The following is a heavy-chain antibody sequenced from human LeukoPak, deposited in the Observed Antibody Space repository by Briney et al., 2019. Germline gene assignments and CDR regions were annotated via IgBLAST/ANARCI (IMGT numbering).Heavy chain of an antibody. Sequence: GGSLRLSCAASGFTFSSHAMSWVRQAPGMGLKWVAAISRSGTNAYYVDSVKGRFTISRDSSKNTLHLQMDSLRAEDTAVYYCAKDWPVSGDHYSPFDYWGQGTLVTVSS. D-gene: IGHD4-11*01. CDR3: AKDWPVSGDHYSPFDY. V-gene: IGHV3-23*01. CDR1: GFTFSSHA. J-gene: IGHJ4*02. CDR2: ISRSGTNA.